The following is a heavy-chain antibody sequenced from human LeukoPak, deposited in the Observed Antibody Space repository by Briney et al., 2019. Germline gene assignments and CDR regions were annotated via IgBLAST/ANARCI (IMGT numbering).Heavy chain of an antibody. D-gene: IGHD6-13*01. V-gene: IGHV5-51*01. J-gene: IGHJ5*02. Sequence: GESLKISCKGSGYSFTSYWIGWVRQMPGKGLEWMGIIYPGDSDTRYSPSFQGQVTISADKSISTAYLQWSSLKASDTAMYYCAGQRGYSSSWYNWFDPWGQGTLVTVSS. CDR1: GYSFTSYW. CDR3: AGQRGYSSSWYNWFDP. CDR2: IYPGDSDT.